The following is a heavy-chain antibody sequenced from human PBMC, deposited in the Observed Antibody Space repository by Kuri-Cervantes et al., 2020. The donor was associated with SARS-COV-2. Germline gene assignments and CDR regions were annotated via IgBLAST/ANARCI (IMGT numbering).Heavy chain of an antibody. CDR2: ISAYNGNT. CDR3: ARERRTLGYCSSTSCYIEGQLEPPALYWYFDL. V-gene: IGHV1-18*01. Sequence: ASVKVSCKASGYTFTNYGISWVRQAPGEGLEWMGWISAYNGNTNYAQKLQGRVTMTTDTSTSTAYMELRSLRSDDTAVYYCARERRTLGYCSSTSCYIEGQLEPPALYWYFDLWGRGTLVTVSS. CDR1: GYTFTNYG. D-gene: IGHD2-2*02. J-gene: IGHJ2*01.